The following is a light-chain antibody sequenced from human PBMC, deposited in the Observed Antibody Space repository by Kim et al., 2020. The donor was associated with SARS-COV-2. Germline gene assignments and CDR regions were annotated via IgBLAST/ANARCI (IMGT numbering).Light chain of an antibody. CDR1: SSNIGAGYD. Sequence: QSVLTQPPSVSGAPGQRVTISCTESSSNIGAGYDVHWYQQLPGTAPKLLIYGNSNRPSGVPDRFSGSKSGTSASLAITGLQAEDEADYYCQSYDSSLSGSEVFGGGTKLTVL. CDR2: GNS. J-gene: IGLJ3*02. V-gene: IGLV1-40*01. CDR3: QSYDSSLSGSEV.